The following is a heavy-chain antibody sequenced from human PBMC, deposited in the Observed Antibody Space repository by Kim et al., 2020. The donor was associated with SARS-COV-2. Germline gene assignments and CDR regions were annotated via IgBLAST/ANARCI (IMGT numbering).Heavy chain of an antibody. V-gene: IGHV3-13*05. CDR2: INNVGTP. CDR1: GFTFRNYD. CDR3: ARVERDSQGWYHYLN. J-gene: IGHJ4*02. D-gene: IGHD6-19*01. Sequence: GGSLRLSCAASGFTFRNYDMHWVRQVTGKGLEWVSGINNVGTPFYADSARGRFTISTEKDKNTLFLQMNGLRAGDTAVYYCARVERDSQGWYHYLNWGQGTPVTVSS.